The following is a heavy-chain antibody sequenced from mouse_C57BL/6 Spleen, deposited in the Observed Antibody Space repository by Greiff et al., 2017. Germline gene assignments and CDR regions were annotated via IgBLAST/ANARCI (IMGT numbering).Heavy chain of an antibody. CDR3: ARGGYDGGAMDY. CDR1: GYTFTSYW. V-gene: IGHV1-69*01. Sequence: VQLQQPGAELVMPGASVKLSCKASGYTFTSYWMHWVKQRPGQGLEWIGELDPSDSYTNYNQKFKGKSTLTVDKSSSTAYMQLSSLTSEDSAVYYCARGGYDGGAMDYWGQGTSVTVSS. CDR2: LDPSDSYT. J-gene: IGHJ4*01. D-gene: IGHD2-2*01.